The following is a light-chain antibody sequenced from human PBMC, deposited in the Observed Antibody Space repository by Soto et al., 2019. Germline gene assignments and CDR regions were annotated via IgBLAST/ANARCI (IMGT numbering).Light chain of an antibody. CDR3: QQRSNWSIS. V-gene: IGKV3-11*01. CDR2: DAS. Sequence: EIVLTQSPATLSLSPGERATLSCRASQSVRSYLAWYQQKPGQAPRLLIYDASNKATGIPARFSGSGSGTDFTLTISSLEPEDFAVYCCQQRSNWSISFGQGTRLEIK. CDR1: QSVRSY. J-gene: IGKJ5*01.